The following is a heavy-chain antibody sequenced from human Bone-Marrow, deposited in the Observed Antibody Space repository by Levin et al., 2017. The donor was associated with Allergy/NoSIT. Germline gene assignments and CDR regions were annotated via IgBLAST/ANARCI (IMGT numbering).Heavy chain of an antibody. CDR2: ISSSGST. CDR1: GGSVSSDTYY. D-gene: IGHD4-17*01. J-gene: IGHJ4*02. V-gene: IGHV4-61*01. Sequence: SETLSLTCTVSGGSVSSDTYYWSWIRQPPGKGLEWIGYISSSGSTYYNPSLMSLATITVHTSKNQFSLKLTSVTPADTAVYCCASDDYADFTGWVWGQGSLVTVSS. CDR3: ASDDYADFTGWV.